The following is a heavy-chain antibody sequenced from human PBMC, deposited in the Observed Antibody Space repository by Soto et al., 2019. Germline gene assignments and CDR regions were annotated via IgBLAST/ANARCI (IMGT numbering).Heavy chain of an antibody. Sequence: SETLSLTCNVSGVSISSTSYNWGWIRQPPGKGLEWIGTIYYTGSTSYSPSLKSRVTISVDTSKTQFSLNLSSVTAADTAVYYCAGRRAGDYYFDYWGQGTLVTVSS. CDR1: GVSISSTSYN. CDR2: IYYTGST. D-gene: IGHD1-26*01. CDR3: AGRRAGDYYFDY. J-gene: IGHJ4*02. V-gene: IGHV4-39*01.